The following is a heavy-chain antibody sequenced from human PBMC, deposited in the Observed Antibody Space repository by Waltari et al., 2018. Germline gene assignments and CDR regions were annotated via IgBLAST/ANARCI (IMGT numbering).Heavy chain of an antibody. V-gene: IGHV3-30-3*01. CDR1: GFTFSSYA. CDR3: ARQIAAHGYYYYYGMDV. J-gene: IGHJ6*02. D-gene: IGHD6-6*01. CDR2: ISYDGSNK. Sequence: QVQLVESGGGVVQPGRSLRLSCAASGFTFSSYAMHWVRQAPGKGLEWVAVISYDGSNKYYADSVKGRFTISRDNSKNTLYLQMNSLRAEDTAVYYCARQIAAHGYYYYYGMDVWGQGTTVTVSS.